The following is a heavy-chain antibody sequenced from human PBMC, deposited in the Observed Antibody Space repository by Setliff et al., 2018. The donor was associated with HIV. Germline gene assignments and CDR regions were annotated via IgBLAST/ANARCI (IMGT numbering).Heavy chain of an antibody. J-gene: IGHJ4*02. V-gene: IGHV3-30*02. CDR3: ATCSGPLDY. D-gene: IGHD6-19*01. CDR1: GFTFRNYG. Sequence: QAGGSLRLSCAASGFTFRNYGMHWVRQAPGKGLEWVAFIRLDGSDKFYADSVKGRFTISRDNSKNTLFLQMNSLRSEDTAVYYCATCSGPLDYWGQGTLVTVSS. CDR2: IRLDGSDK.